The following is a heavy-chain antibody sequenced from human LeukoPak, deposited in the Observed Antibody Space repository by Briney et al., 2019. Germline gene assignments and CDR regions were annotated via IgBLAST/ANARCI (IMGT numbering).Heavy chain of an antibody. D-gene: IGHD1-26*01. CDR1: GFTFSSYA. CDR3: AKWKFSGSYSAFDY. J-gene: IGHJ4*02. CDR2: ISASGIST. Sequence: PGGSLRLSCAASGFTFSSYAMSWVRQAPGKGLEWVSTISASGISTYYSDSVKGRFTISRDNSKNSLYLQMNSLRAEDTALYYCAKWKFSGSYSAFDYWGQGTLVTVSS. V-gene: IGHV3-23*01.